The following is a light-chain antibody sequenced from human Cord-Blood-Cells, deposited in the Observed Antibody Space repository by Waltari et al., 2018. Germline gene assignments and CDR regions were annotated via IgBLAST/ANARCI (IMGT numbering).Light chain of an antibody. CDR1: SSDVGSYNL. Sequence: QSALTQPASVSGSPGQSITISCTGTSSDVGSYNLVSWYQQHPGKAPKLMIYEGSKRPSGVSNPFSGSKCGNTASLTISGLQAEDEADYYCCSYAGSSTFYVFGTGTKVTVL. CDR2: EGS. J-gene: IGLJ1*01. V-gene: IGLV2-23*01. CDR3: CSYAGSSTFYV.